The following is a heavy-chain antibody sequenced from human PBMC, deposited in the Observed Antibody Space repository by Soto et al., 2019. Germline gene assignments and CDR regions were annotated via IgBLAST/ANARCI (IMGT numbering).Heavy chain of an antibody. CDR2: IYYSGRT. CDR3: ARGRGYSGQRRGWFDP. D-gene: IGHD5-12*01. CDR1: GGSISTYY. Sequence: QLQLQESGPGLVKPSETLSLTCTVSGGSISTYYWNWIRQPPGKGLEWIGDIYYSGRTNYNPSLKSRVAISVDMSKIQFYLNLSSVTPADTAVYYCARGRGYSGQRRGWFDPWGQGTLVTVSS. J-gene: IGHJ5*02. V-gene: IGHV4-59*01.